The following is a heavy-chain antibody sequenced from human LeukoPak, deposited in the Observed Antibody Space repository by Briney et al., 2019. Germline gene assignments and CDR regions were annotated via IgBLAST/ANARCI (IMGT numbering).Heavy chain of an antibody. CDR1: GGSISSYY. CDR2: IYYSGST. J-gene: IGHJ6*02. D-gene: IGHD3-22*01. CDR3: ARDSPYYYDSSDYMDV. V-gene: IGHV4-59*01. Sequence: SKTLSLTCTVSGGSISSYYWSWIRQPPGKGLEWIGYIYYSGSTNYNPSLKSRVTISVDTSKNQFSLKLSSVTAADTAVYYCARDSPYYYDSSDYMDVWGQGTTVTVSS.